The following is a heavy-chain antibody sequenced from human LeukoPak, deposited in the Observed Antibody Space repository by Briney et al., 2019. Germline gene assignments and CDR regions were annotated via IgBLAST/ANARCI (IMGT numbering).Heavy chain of an antibody. CDR2: IYPGDSDT. CDR3: ARPDTDQSGNYYYYMDV. Sequence: PGESLKISCKGSGYSFTSYWIGWVRQMPGKGLEWMGIIYPGDSDTRYSPSFQGQVTISADKSISTAYLQWSSLKASDTAMYYCARPDTDQSGNYYYYMDVWGKGTTVTVSS. J-gene: IGHJ6*03. V-gene: IGHV5-51*01. CDR1: GYSFTSYW. D-gene: IGHD3-3*01.